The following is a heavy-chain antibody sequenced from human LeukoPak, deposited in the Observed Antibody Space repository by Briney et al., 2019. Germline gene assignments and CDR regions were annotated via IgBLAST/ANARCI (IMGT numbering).Heavy chain of an antibody. CDR2: ISGSGDRV. V-gene: IGHV3-23*01. J-gene: IGHJ4*02. D-gene: IGHD3-22*01. CDR1: GFTFSSYA. Sequence: GGSLRLSCAASGFTFSSYAVSWVRQAPGKGLEWVSDISGSGDRVYHADSVKGRFTISRDNSKNTLYLQLNSLRAEDTAVYYCAKQGVYYYDSSGSYFDYWGQGTLVTVSS. CDR3: AKQGVYYYDSSGSYFDY.